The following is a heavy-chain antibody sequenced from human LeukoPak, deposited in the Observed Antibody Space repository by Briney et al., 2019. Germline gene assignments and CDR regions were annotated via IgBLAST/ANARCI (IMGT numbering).Heavy chain of an antibody. CDR2: INPNSGDT. D-gene: IGHD2-21*02. CDR1: GYTFTDYY. Sequence: ASVKVSCKASGYTFTDYYMHWVRQAPGQGLEWMGRINPNSGDTNYAQKFQGRVTMTRDTSISTAYMELSRLRSDDTAVYYCASDTAIMLRDWGQGTLVTVSS. J-gene: IGHJ4*02. V-gene: IGHV1-2*06. CDR3: ASDTAIMLRD.